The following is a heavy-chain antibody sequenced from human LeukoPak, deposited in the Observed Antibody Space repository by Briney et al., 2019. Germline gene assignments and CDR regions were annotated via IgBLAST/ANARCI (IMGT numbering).Heavy chain of an antibody. CDR3: TRSGYRHPYHFDS. Sequence: GGSLRLSCAASGFTFSSYDMNWVRQAPGKGLEWVSVLYTGGGTDHADSVKGRFTISRDNSKNTLSLQMNSLRVEDTAIYYCTRSGYRHPYHFDSWGQGTLVTVSS. V-gene: IGHV3-53*01. CDR2: LYTGGGT. CDR1: GFTFSSYD. J-gene: IGHJ4*02. D-gene: IGHD3-22*01.